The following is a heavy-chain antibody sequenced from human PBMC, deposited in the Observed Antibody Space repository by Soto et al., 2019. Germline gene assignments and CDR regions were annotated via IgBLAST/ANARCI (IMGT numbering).Heavy chain of an antibody. CDR1: GYTFTGYY. V-gene: IGHV1-2*04. D-gene: IGHD1-1*01. CDR3: ARARFPPNNMSHIDY. J-gene: IGHJ4*02. Sequence: ASVKVSCKASGYTFTGYYMHWVRQAPGQGLEWMGWINPNSGGTNYAQKFQGWVTMTRDTSISTAYMELSRLRSDDTAVYYCARARFPPNNMSHIDYWGQGALVTVSS. CDR2: INPNSGGT.